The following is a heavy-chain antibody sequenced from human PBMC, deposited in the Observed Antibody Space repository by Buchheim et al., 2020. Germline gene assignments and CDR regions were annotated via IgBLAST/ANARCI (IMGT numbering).Heavy chain of an antibody. Sequence: QVQLQESGPGLVKPSETLSLTCAVSGVSITTYYWTWVRQPPGKGLEWIGYIYYTGGTNYNPSLKSRVTMSLDTSKNQFSLKLSSVTAADTAVYYCVRDRSLGPFYYFAMDVWGQGTT. V-gene: IGHV4-59*01. CDR2: IYYTGGT. J-gene: IGHJ6*02. CDR3: VRDRSLGPFYYFAMDV. CDR1: GVSITTYY.